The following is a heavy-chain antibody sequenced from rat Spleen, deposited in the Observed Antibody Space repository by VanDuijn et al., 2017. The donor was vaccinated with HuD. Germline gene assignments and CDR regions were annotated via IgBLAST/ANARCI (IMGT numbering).Heavy chain of an antibody. D-gene: IGHD1-1*01. V-gene: IGHV5-58*01. CDR3: ARHEAVVFDY. CDR1: GFTFSNYW. Sequence: EVQLVETGGGLVQPGRSLKLSCVASGFTFSNYWMYWVRQAPGKGLEWVSSISSDGVNTYYPDSVKGRFTIPRDNAENTVYLQMDSLRSEDTATYYCARHEAVVFDYWGQGVMVTVSS. J-gene: IGHJ2*01. CDR2: ISSDGVNT.